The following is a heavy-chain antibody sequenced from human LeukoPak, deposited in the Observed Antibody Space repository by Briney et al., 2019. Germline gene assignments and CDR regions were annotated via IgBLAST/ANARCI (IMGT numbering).Heavy chain of an antibody. CDR1: GYTFTSYG. Sequence: GASVKVSCKASGYTFTSYGISWVRQAPGQGLEWMGWISAYNGNTNYAQKLQGRVTMTTDTPTSTAYMELRSLRSDDTAVYYCARVPDYYGSGSYSLLFDYWGQGTLVTVSS. V-gene: IGHV1-18*04. CDR3: ARVPDYYGSGSYSLLFDY. D-gene: IGHD3-10*01. J-gene: IGHJ4*02. CDR2: ISAYNGNT.